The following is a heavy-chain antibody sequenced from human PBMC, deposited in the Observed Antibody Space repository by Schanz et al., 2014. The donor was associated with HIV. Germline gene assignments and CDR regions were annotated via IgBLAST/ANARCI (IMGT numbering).Heavy chain of an antibody. D-gene: IGHD3-3*01. V-gene: IGHV3-23*04. Sequence: VQLVESGGGVVQPGRSLRLSCAASGFTFSSYAMHWVRQAPGKGLEWLAGVSRSGANTYYADSVKGRFTISRDNSENTLFLQVNSLRAEDTAVYYCSTSGYYPPDLWGRGTLVTVSS. CDR3: STSGYYPPDL. J-gene: IGHJ2*01. CDR1: GFTFSSYA. CDR2: VSRSGANT.